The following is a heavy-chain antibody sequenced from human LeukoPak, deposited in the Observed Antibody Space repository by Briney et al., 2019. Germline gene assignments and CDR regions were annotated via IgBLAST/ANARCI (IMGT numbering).Heavy chain of an antibody. D-gene: IGHD5-12*01. CDR3: ARDHGYDPFFDY. Sequence: GGSLRLSCAASGFTFSSYGMHWVRQAQGKGLEWVAVIWYDGSNKYYADSVKGRFTISRDNSKNTLYLQMNSLRAEDTAVYYCARDHGYDPFFDYWGQGTLVTVSS. V-gene: IGHV3-33*01. J-gene: IGHJ4*02. CDR1: GFTFSSYG. CDR2: IWYDGSNK.